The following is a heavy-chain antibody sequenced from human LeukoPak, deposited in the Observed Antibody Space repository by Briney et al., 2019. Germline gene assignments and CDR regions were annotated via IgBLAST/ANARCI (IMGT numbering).Heavy chain of an antibody. CDR2: IYPADSTA. CDR3: ARQPKSGYTGYESDY. V-gene: IGHV5-51*01. Sequence: GESLKISCKASGYSFTTYWIGWVRQVPGEGLEWVGIIYPADSTAKYSPSFQGQVTISVDKSISTAYLQWSRLEASDTAVFYCARQPKSGYTGYESDYWGQGTLVTVSS. CDR1: GYSFTTYW. D-gene: IGHD5-12*01. J-gene: IGHJ4*02.